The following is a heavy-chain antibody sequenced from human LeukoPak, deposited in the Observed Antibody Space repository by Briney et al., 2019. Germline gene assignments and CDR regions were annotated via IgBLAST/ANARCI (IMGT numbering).Heavy chain of an antibody. V-gene: IGHV4-34*01. CDR3: ARHRYYDSSGYYYVRGNWFDP. J-gene: IGHJ5*02. D-gene: IGHD3-22*01. CDR2: INHSGST. CDR1: GGSFSGYY. Sequence: SETLSLTCAVYGGSFSGYYWSWIRQPPGKGLEWIGEINHSGSTNYNPSLKSRVTISVDTSKNQFPLKLSSVTAADTAVYYCARHRYYDSSGYYYVRGNWFDPWGQGTLVTVSS.